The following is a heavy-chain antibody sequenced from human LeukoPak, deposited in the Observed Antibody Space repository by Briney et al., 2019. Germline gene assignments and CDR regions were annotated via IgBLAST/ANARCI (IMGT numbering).Heavy chain of an antibody. CDR1: GVSISSSNSY. CDR2: IYYSGKT. D-gene: IGHD3/OR15-3a*01. J-gene: IGHJ4*02. V-gene: IGHV4-39*01. CDR3: ARQTGSGLFILP. Sequence: SETLSLTCTVSGVSISSSNSYSGWLRQSPGKGLEWIGSIYYSGKTYYNPSLKSRVTISIDTSANLFSLKLNSVTAADTAFYFCARQTGSGLFILPGGQGTLVTVSS.